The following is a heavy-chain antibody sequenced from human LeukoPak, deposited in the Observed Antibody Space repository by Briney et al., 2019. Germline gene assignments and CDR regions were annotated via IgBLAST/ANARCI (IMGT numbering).Heavy chain of an antibody. CDR1: GGTFSSYA. J-gene: IGHJ4*02. D-gene: IGHD2-2*01. CDR3: ARRYQRADDY. Sequence: PVKVSCKASGGTFSSYAISWVRQAPGQGLEWMGRIIPIFGIANYAQKFQGRVTITADKSTSTAYMELSSLRSEDTAVYYCARRYQRADDYWGQGTLVTVSS. CDR2: IIPIFGIA. V-gene: IGHV1-69*04.